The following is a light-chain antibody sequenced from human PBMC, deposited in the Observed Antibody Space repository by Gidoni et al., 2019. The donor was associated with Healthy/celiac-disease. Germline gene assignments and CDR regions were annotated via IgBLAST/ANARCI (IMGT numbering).Light chain of an antibody. CDR1: QSISSY. CDR3: QQSYSTPLT. V-gene: IGKV1-39*01. Sequence: DIQMAQSLSSLSASVGDRVTITCRASQSISSYLNWYQQKPGKAPTLLIYAASSLQSGVPSRFSGSGSGTDFTLTISSLQPEDFATYYCQQSYSTPLTFGGGTKVEIK. CDR2: AAS. J-gene: IGKJ4*01.